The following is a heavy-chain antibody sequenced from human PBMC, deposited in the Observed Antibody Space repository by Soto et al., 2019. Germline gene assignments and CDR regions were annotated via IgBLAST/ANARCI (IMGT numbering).Heavy chain of an antibody. D-gene: IGHD5-18*01. CDR1: GYTFTRYG. J-gene: IGHJ6*01. CDR3: ARLDSDYDYSYAMDV. V-gene: IGHV1-18*01. CDR2: ISAYNGNT. Sequence: QVQLVQSGAEVKKPGASVKVSCKASGYTFTRYGICWVRQAPGQGLEWVGWISAYNGNTNYAQKLQGRVTMTKDTSTSTVYMELRSLRSDDTSVYYCARLDSDYDYSYAMDVWGQGTTVTVSS.